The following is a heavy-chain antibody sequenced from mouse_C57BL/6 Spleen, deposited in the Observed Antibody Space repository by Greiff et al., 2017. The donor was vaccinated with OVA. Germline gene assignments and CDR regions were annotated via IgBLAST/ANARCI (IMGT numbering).Heavy chain of an antibody. CDR3: TTTVVATGAMDY. CDR2: ISRGGDYI. D-gene: IGHD1-1*01. CDR1: GFTFSSYA. J-gene: IGHJ4*01. V-gene: IGHV5-9-1*02. Sequence: EVQGVESGAGLVKPGGSLKLSCAASGFTFSSYAMSWVRQTPEKRLEWVAYISRGGDYIYYADTVKGRFTISRDNARNTLYLQMSSLKSEDTAMYYCTTTVVATGAMDYWGQGTSVTVSS.